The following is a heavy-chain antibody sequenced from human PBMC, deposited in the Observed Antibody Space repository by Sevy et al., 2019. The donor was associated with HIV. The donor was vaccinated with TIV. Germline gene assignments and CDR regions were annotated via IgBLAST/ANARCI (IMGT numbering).Heavy chain of an antibody. CDR3: ARVKREGGPGGAGFYFYGVDV. CDR1: GGSISGYY. D-gene: IGHD1-26*01. Sequence: SETLSLTCTVSGGSISGYYWSWIRQPAGKGLEWIGRIYTSGSTNYNPSLKSRVTMSVDTSKNQFSPKVTSVTAADTAIYYCARVKREGGPGGAGFYFYGVDVWGQGTTVTVSS. V-gene: IGHV4-4*07. J-gene: IGHJ6*02. CDR2: IYTSGST.